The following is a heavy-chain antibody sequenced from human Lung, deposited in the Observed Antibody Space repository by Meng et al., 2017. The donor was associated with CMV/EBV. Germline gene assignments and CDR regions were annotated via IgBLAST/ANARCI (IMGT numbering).Heavy chain of an antibody. J-gene: IGHJ6*01. CDR2: ISSSSSYI. CDR1: GFTFSTYT. V-gene: IGHV3-21*01. Sequence: GGSLRLSCAASGFTFSTYTINWVRQAPGKGLEWVSCISSSSSYIYYADSVKGRFTISRDNAKNSVYLQMDSLRADDTTVYYCARARVFYAMDVWGQGNTV. CDR3: ARARVFYAMDV.